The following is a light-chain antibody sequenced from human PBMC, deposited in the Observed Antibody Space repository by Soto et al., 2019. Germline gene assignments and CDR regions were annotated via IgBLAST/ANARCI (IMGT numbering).Light chain of an antibody. CDR2: GVS. CDR1: NSDVGGYNY. Sequence: QSALTQPRSVSGSPGQSVTISCTGTNSDVGGYNYVSWYQQYPGKAPKLMISGVSERPSGVPDRFSGSKSGNTASLTISGLQAEDEADYYCQSYDTSLGVWVFGGGTKLTVL. V-gene: IGLV2-11*01. J-gene: IGLJ3*02. CDR3: QSYDTSLGVWV.